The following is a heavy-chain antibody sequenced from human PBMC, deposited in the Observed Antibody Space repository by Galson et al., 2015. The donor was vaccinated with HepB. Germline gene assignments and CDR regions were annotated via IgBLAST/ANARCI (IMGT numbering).Heavy chain of an antibody. CDR1: GFTFGDYG. D-gene: IGHD6-19*01. CDR3: TAGHSSGCWG. J-gene: IGHJ4*02. Sequence: SLRLSCATSGFTFGDYGMSWFRQAPGKGLEWVGFIKSKAYGGTTESAASVKGRFIISRDDSKSIGYLQMNSLKMEDTTIYYCTAGHSSGCWGWGQGTLVTVSS. CDR2: IKSKAYGGTT. V-gene: IGHV3-49*03.